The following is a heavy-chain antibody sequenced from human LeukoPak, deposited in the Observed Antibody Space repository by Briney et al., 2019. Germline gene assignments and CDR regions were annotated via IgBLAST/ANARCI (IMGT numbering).Heavy chain of an antibody. V-gene: IGHV4-39*01. CDR2: IYYSGST. D-gene: IGHD6-13*01. CDR1: GGSISSSSYY. J-gene: IGHJ4*02. CDR3: ARLDSSSWYYFDY. Sequence: PSETLSLTCTVSGGSISSSSYYWGWIRQPPGKGLEWIGSIYYSGSTCYNPSLKSRVTISVDTSKNQFSLKLSSVTAADTAVYYCARLDSSSWYYFDYWGRGTLVTVSS.